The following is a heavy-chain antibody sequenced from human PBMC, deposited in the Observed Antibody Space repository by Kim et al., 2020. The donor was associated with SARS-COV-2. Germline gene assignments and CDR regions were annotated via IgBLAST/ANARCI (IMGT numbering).Heavy chain of an antibody. CDR3: ARHQYGYGMDV. CDR1: GGSFTSSDYY. V-gene: IGHV4-39*01. Sequence: SETLSLSCSVSGGSFTSSDYYWGWVRQPPGEGLEWIGSIFYNGRTYYNTSLQSRVTVSFDTSTSQFSLKVSYLTAADTAIYYCARHQYGYGMDVWGQGTTVTVSS. J-gene: IGHJ6*02. CDR2: IFYNGRT. D-gene: IGHD4-17*01.